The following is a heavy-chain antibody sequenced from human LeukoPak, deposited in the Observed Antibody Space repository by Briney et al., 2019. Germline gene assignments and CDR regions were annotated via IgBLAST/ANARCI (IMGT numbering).Heavy chain of an antibody. Sequence: GGSLRLSCAASGFTFSSYAMSWVRQAPGKGLEWVSYISSSGSLIYYADSVKGRFTISRDNAKNSLYLQMNSLRDEDTAVYYCARVCRDSSGYGAFDIWGQGTMVTVSS. J-gene: IGHJ3*02. D-gene: IGHD3-22*01. CDR2: ISSSGSLI. CDR1: GFTFSSYA. CDR3: ARVCRDSSGYGAFDI. V-gene: IGHV3-48*02.